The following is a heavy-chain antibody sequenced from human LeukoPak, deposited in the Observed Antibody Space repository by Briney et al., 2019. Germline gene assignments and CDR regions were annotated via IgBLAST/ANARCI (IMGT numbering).Heavy chain of an antibody. CDR2: ISYDGSNK. V-gene: IGHV3-30*18. J-gene: IGHJ4*02. CDR1: GFTFSSYW. CDR3: AKDRGGSQVFDY. D-gene: IGHD5-12*01. Sequence: QPGGSLRLSCAASGFTFSSYWMSWVRQAPGKGLEWVAVISYDGSNKYYADSVKGRFTISRDNSKNTLYLQMNSLRAEDTAVYYCAKDRGGSQVFDYWGQGTLVTVSS.